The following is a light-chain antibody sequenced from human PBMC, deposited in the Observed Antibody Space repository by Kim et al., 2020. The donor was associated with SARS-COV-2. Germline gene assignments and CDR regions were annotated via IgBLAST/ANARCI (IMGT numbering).Light chain of an antibody. CDR2: GAS. CDR3: QQYGNSPHT. CDR1: QSVSGSS. Sequence: CPGGSAPLSCRASQSVSGSSLAWYQQKPGQAPRLLVYGASSRATGVPDRFSGSGSGTDFTLTITRLEPEDFAVYYCQQYGNSPHTFGQGTKVDIK. V-gene: IGKV3-20*01. J-gene: IGKJ1*01.